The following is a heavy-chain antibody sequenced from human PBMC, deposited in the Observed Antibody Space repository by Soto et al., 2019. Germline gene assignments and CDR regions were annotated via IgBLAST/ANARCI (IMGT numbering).Heavy chain of an antibody. CDR3: ARVAYDSAWNAYYFDY. D-gene: IGHD1-1*01. CDR1: GGSIRIYY. Sequence: SETLSLTCSVSGGSIRIYYWGWVRQPPGKGLEWIGCRHNSGTTNYNPALKSRVTISLDTSKNHFSLNLSSVTAADTAVYYCARVAYDSAWNAYYFDYWGQGTLVTVSS. CDR2: RHNSGTT. J-gene: IGHJ4*02. V-gene: IGHV4-59*01.